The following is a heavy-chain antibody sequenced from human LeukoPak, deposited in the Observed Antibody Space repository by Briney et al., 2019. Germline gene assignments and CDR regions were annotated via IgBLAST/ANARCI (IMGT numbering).Heavy chain of an antibody. CDR2: IEYSGNT. CDR1: GGSISTSSFY. CDR3: ARGGGWEPLDY. J-gene: IGHJ4*02. Sequence: PSETLSLTCTVSGGSISTSSFYWGWIRQPPGKGLEWIGSIEYSGNTYYNPSLKSRVTISLDTSRNQFSLKLNSVTAADTAVYYCARGGGWEPLDYWGQGTLVTVSS. V-gene: IGHV4-39*07. D-gene: IGHD1-26*01.